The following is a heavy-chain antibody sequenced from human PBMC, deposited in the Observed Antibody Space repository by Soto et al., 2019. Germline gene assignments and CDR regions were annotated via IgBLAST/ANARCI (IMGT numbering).Heavy chain of an antibody. CDR3: ASVWFGELLTHYYFDY. D-gene: IGHD3-10*01. Sequence: SETLSLTCTVSGGSVGSGGYYWSWIRQHPGKGLEWIGYIYYSGSTYYNPSLKSRVTISVDTSKNQFSLKLSSVTAADTAVYYCASVWFGELLTHYYFDYWGQGTLVTVSS. V-gene: IGHV4-31*03. CDR1: GGSVGSGGYY. CDR2: IYYSGST. J-gene: IGHJ4*02.